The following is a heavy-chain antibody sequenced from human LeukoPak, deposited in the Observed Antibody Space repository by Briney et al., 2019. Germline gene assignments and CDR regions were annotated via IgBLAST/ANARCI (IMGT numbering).Heavy chain of an antibody. CDR2: IWYDGSNK. CDR1: GFTFSSYG. J-gene: IGHJ3*02. V-gene: IGHV3-33*01. D-gene: IGHD2-21*02. CDR3: ARDQRSYCGGDCNPGAFDI. Sequence: GGSLRPSCAASGFTFSSYGMHWVRQAPGKGLEWVAVIWYDGSNKYYADSVKGRFTISRDNSKNTLYLQMNSLRAEDTAVYYCARDQRSYCGGDCNPGAFDIWGQGTMVTVSS.